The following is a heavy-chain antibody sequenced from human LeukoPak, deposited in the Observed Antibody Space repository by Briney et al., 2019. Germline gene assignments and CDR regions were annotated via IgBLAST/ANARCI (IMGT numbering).Heavy chain of an antibody. CDR3: AKDRVNAYYYDSSGYYDY. V-gene: IGHV3-30*02. CDR2: IRYDGSNK. Sequence: GGSLRLSCAASGFTFSSYGMHWVRQAPGKGLEWVAFIRYDGSNKYYADSVKGRFTISRDNSKNTLYLQMNSLRAEDTAVYYCAKDRVNAYYYDSSGYYDYWGQGTLVTVSS. CDR1: GFTFSSYG. J-gene: IGHJ4*02. D-gene: IGHD3-22*01.